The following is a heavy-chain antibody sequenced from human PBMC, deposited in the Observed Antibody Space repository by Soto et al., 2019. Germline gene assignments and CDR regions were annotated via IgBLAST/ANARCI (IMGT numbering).Heavy chain of an antibody. CDR1: GYTFAAFF. Sequence: QVQLVQSGAEVQKPGASVKVSCKTSGYTFAAFFIHWIRQAPGQGLEWMGWINPTSGATVSAQKFQDRFTMTRDTSISTAYMELRGLKSDDPAVYYCTRDPDYGDYWGYFFDYWGQGTPVSVSS. CDR2: INPTSGAT. CDR3: TRDPDYGDYWGYFFDY. V-gene: IGHV1-2*02. J-gene: IGHJ4*02. D-gene: IGHD4-17*01.